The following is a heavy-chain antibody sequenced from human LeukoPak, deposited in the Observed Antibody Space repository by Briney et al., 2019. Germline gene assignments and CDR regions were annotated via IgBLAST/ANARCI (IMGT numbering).Heavy chain of an antibody. CDR1: GFSFSTCA. CDR3: AKRTRGYSYGTLDY. D-gene: IGHD5-18*01. J-gene: IGHJ4*02. V-gene: IGHV3-23*01. CDR2: ISGGGDGA. Sequence: PGGSLRLSCAASGFSFSTCAMNWVRQAPGKGLEWVSTISGGGDGALYADSVKGRFTISRDNSKNTLFLQMSSLRAEDTAVYYCAKRTRGYSYGTLDYWGQGTLVTVSS.